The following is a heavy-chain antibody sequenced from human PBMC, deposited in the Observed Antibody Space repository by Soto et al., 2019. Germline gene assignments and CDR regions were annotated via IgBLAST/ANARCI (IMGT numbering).Heavy chain of an antibody. CDR2: ISYDGSNK. V-gene: IGHV3-30-3*01. CDR1: GFTFSSYA. Sequence: GGSLRLSCAASGFTFSSYAMHWVRQAPGKGLEWVAVISYDGSNKYYADSVKGRFTISRDNSKNTLYLQMNSLRAEDTAVYYCATRNYFEYWGQGTLVTAPQ. J-gene: IGHJ4*02. CDR3: ATRNYFEY.